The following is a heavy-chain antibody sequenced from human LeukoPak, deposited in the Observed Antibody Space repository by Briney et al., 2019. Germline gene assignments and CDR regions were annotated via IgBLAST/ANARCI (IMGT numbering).Heavy chain of an antibody. J-gene: IGHJ4*02. CDR1: GFTFSSYW. V-gene: IGHV3-7*01. CDR3: ARLLVVVPFDY. D-gene: IGHD3-22*01. CDR2: IKHDGSEK. Sequence: PGGSLRLSCAASGFTFSSYWMRWVRQAPGKGLEWVANIKHDGSEKYYVDSVKGRFTISRDNAKNSLYLQMNSLRAEDTAVYYCARLLVVVPFDYWGQGTLVTVSS.